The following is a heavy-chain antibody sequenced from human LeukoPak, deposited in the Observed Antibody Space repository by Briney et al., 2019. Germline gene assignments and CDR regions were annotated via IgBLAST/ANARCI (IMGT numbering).Heavy chain of an antibody. D-gene: IGHD5-18*01. CDR3: ARTTEGGYTYGYFYYYYMDV. Sequence: SETLSLTCTVSGGSISSYYWSWIRQPPGKGLEWIAYIYYSGSTNYNPSLKSRVTISVDTSKNQFSLKLRSVTAADTAVYYCARTTEGGYTYGYFYYYYMDVWGKGTTVTISS. V-gene: IGHV4-59*01. CDR1: GGSISSYY. J-gene: IGHJ6*03. CDR2: IYYSGST.